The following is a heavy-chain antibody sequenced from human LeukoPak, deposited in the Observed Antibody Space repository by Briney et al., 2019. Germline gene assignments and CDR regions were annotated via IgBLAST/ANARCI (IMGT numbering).Heavy chain of an antibody. J-gene: IGHJ5*02. CDR3: AKVGIPFNSGPNWFDP. CDR2: ISGSGSST. CDR1: GLTFSSYA. D-gene: IGHD5-12*01. V-gene: IGHV3-23*01. Sequence: GGSLRLSCAASGLTFSSYAMSWVRQAPGKGLEWVSAISGSGSSTYYADSVKGRFTISRDNSKNTLYLQMNSLRAEDTAVYYCAKVGIPFNSGPNWFDPWGQGTLVTVSS.